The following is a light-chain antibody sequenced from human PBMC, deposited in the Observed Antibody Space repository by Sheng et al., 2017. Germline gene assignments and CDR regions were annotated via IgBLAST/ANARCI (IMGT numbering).Light chain of an antibody. CDR2: GAS. J-gene: IGKJ3*01. V-gene: IGKV3-20*01. CDR1: QSVSSSY. CDR3: QQYVSSPFT. Sequence: EIVLTQSPGTLSLSPGERATLSCRASQSVSSSYLAWYQQKPGQAPRLLIYGASSRATGIPDRFSGSGSGTDFTLTISRLEPEDFAVYYCQQYVSSPFTFGPGTTVEVK.